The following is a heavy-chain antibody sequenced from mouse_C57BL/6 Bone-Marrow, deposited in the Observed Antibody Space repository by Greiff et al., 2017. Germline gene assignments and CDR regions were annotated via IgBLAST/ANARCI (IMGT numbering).Heavy chain of an antibody. CDR2: ISTGGGST. CDR1: GFTFSDYY. Sequence: EVKLVESGGGLVQPGGSLKLSCAASGFTFSDYYMYWVRQTPEKRLEWVAYISTGGGSTYYPDTVKGRFTISRDNAKNTLYLQMSRLKSEDTAMYYGARITTVVAGAMDYWGQGTSVTVSS. CDR3: ARITTVVAGAMDY. J-gene: IGHJ4*01. V-gene: IGHV5-12*01. D-gene: IGHD1-1*01.